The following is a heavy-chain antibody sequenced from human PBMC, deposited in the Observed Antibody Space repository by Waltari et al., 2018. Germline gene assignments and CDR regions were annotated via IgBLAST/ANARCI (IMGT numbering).Heavy chain of an antibody. CDR2: IIPIFGTA. CDR1: GGTFSSYA. Sequence: QVQLVQSGAEVKKPGSSVKVSCKASGGTFSSYAISWVRQAPGQGPEWMGGIIPIFGTANYAQKFQGRVTITADESTSTAYMELSSLRSEDTAVYYCARSFMITFGGASTPFDYWGQGTLVTVSS. D-gene: IGHD3-16*01. J-gene: IGHJ4*02. CDR3: ARSFMITFGGASTPFDY. V-gene: IGHV1-69*13.